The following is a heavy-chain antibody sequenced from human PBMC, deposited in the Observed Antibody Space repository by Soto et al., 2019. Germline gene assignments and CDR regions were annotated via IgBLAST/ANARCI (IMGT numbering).Heavy chain of an antibody. Sequence: SETLSLTCTVSGGSISSSSYYWGWIRQPPGKGLEWIGSIFYSGSTYYNPSLKSRVTISVDTSKNQFSLKLSSVTAADTAVYFCARSPDSSGYYHYFDFWGRGILVTV. V-gene: IGHV4-39*07. J-gene: IGHJ4*02. D-gene: IGHD3-22*01. CDR3: ARSPDSSGYYHYFDF. CDR1: GGSISSSSYY. CDR2: IFYSGST.